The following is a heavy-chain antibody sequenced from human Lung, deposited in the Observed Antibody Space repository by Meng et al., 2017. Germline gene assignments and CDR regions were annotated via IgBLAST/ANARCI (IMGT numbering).Heavy chain of an antibody. V-gene: IGHV1-18*01. D-gene: IGHD3-10*01. CDR2: LGAHPGDT. J-gene: IGHJ4*02. CDR3: ARGTPGRSYCDY. CDR1: DYTFAGYG. Sequence: HVQPLQSGGEVKQPGASLKVCCKASDYTFAGYGVCWVRQAPGQGLEWMAWLGAHPGDTSFAPKFLGRVTVTADTATATAYMELRSLRSDDTAVYYCARGTPGRSYCDYWGLGTLVTVSS.